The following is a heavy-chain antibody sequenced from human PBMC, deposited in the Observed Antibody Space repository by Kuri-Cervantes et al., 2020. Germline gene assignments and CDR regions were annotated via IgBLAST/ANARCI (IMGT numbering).Heavy chain of an antibody. Sequence: SQTLSLTCAVSGGSISGYYWNWIRQPPGKGLEWIGYVYYTGGTSYNPSPKSRVAISLDTSKNQFSLKLTSVTTTDTAVYYCARERPAYPFDPWGQGILVTVSS. CDR3: ARERPAYPFDP. CDR2: VYYTGGT. J-gene: IGHJ5*01. CDR1: GGSISGYY. V-gene: IGHV4-59*01. D-gene: IGHD3-16*01.